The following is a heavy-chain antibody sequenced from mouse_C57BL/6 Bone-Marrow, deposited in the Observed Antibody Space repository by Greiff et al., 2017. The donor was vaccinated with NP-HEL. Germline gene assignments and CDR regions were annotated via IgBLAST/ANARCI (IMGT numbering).Heavy chain of an antibody. CDR1: GYSFTSYY. CDR2: IYPGSGNT. D-gene: IGHD1-1*01. Sequence: VQLQQSGPELVKPGASVKISCKASGYSFTSYYIHWVKQRPGQGLEWIGWIYPGSGNTKYNEKFKGKATLTADTSSSTAYMQLSSLTSEDSAVYYCAREGSYYGSCPWYFDVWGTGTTVTVSS. CDR3: AREGSYYGSCPWYFDV. J-gene: IGHJ1*03. V-gene: IGHV1-66*01.